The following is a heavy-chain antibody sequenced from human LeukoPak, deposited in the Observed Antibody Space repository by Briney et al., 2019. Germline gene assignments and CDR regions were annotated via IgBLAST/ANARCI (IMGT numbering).Heavy chain of an antibody. D-gene: IGHD4-11*01. CDR3: VKESYSTYFDY. CDR1: GGSISSHY. CDR2: IYYSGTT. V-gene: IGHV4-59*11. J-gene: IGHJ4*02. Sequence: PSETLSLTCTVSGGSISSHYCSWIRQPAGKGLEWIGYIYYSGTTNYNPSLKSRVTISVDTSKNQFSLKLSSVTAADTAVYYCVKESYSTYFDYWGQGTLVTVSS.